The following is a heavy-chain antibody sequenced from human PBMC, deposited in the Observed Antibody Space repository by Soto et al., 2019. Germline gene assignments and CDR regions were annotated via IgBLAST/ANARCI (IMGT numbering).Heavy chain of an antibody. J-gene: IGHJ4*02. CDR3: AILLPSDSSGDVGFDY. Sequence: QVQLKESSPGLVKTSETLSLTCTVSGGSVSSGSYSRSWIRQPPGKGLEWIGYIYYSGSTNYNPSPKSRVTIPVDTSKNQCSLKMSSVTAADTAVYYCAILLPSDSSGDVGFDYWGQGTLVTVSS. D-gene: IGHD3-22*01. V-gene: IGHV4-61*01. CDR1: GGSVSSGSYS. CDR2: IYYSGST.